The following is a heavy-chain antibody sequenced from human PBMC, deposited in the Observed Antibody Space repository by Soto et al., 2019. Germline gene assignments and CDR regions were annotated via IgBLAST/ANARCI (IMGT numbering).Heavy chain of an antibody. J-gene: IGHJ4*02. CDR1: GFTFSDSY. D-gene: IGHD3-22*01. V-gene: IGHV3-11*06. CDR3: ARLAYYRDSGEYYYGGFDY. CDR2: ISHTNTYI. Sequence: PGGSLRLSCAASGFTFSDSYMSWIRQAPGKGLEWVASISHTNTYIYYADSVKGRFTISRDNAKNSVFLQMNSLRPEDTAVYYCARLAYYRDSGEYYYGGFDYWGQGTPVTVSS.